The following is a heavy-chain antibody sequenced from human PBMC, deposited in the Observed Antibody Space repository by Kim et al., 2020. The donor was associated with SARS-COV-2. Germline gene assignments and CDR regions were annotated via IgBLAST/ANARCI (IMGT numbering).Heavy chain of an antibody. D-gene: IGHD3-9*01. V-gene: IGHV3-33*06. J-gene: IGHJ6*02. CDR2: IWYDGSNS. CDR1: GFTFSNYG. CDR3: AKDRSSDWSHYYYGMDV. Sequence: GGSLRLSCAASGFTFSNYGIHWVRQAPGKGLEWVAVIWYDGSNSYYADSVQGRFTISRDNSKNTLYLQMNSLRAEDTAVYYCAKDRSSDWSHYYYGMDVWGQGTTVTVSS.